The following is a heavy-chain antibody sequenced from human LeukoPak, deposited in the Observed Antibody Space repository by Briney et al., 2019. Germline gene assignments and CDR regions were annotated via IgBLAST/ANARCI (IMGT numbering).Heavy chain of an antibody. CDR3: ARHKVGDGYNYGSYYYYYYMDV. D-gene: IGHD5-24*01. CDR1: GYSFTSYW. Sequence: RGESLKISCKGSGYSFTSYWIGWVRQMPGKGLEWMGIIYPGDSDTRYSPSFQGQVTISADKSISTAYLQWSSLKAPDTAMYYCARHKVGDGYNYGSYYYYYYMDVWGKGTTVTVSS. V-gene: IGHV5-51*01. CDR2: IYPGDSDT. J-gene: IGHJ6*03.